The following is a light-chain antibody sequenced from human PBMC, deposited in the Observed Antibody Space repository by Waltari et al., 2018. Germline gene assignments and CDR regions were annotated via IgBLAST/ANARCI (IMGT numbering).Light chain of an antibody. V-gene: IGLV1-51*01. CDR2: DNN. Sequence: QSVLTQPPSVSAAPGQRVTISCSGSTSNLGDNYVSWYQQLPGSAPNLLIYDNNERPSGIPDRFSGSKSGTSATLGIAGLQTADEADYYCGTRDSTLNAVVFGGGTKLTVL. J-gene: IGLJ2*01. CDR3: GTRDSTLNAVV. CDR1: TSNLGDNY.